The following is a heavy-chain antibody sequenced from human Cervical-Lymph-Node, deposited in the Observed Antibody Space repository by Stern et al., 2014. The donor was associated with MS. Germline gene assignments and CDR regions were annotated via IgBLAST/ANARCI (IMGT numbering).Heavy chain of an antibody. V-gene: IGHV5-51*03. CDR1: GYSFTTYW. CDR3: ASGVISGGNFRD. J-gene: IGHJ4*02. D-gene: IGHD4-23*01. CDR2: IYPGDSDT. Sequence: VQLVQPGAEVRKPGESLKISCKGSGYSFTTYWIGWVRQMPGKGLDWVGIIYPGDSDTRYSPSFQGQVTISADKSINTAYLHWSSLKASDTAMYYCASGVISGGNFRDWGQGTLVTVSS.